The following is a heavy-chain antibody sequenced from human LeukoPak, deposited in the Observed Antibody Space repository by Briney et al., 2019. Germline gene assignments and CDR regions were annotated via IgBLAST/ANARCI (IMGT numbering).Heavy chain of an antibody. V-gene: IGHV1-2*02. Sequence: ASVTVSCKASGYTFTGYYMHWVRQAPGQGLEWMGWINPNSGGTNYAQKFQGRVTMTRDTSISTAYMELSRLRSDDTAVYYCASFWCGYYTDDAFDIWGQGTMVTVSS. J-gene: IGHJ3*02. D-gene: IGHD3-3*01. CDR2: INPNSGGT. CDR3: ASFWCGYYTDDAFDI. CDR1: GYTFTGYY.